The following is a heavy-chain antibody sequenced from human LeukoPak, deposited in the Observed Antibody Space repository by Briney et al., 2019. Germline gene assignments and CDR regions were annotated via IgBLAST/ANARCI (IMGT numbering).Heavy chain of an antibody. V-gene: IGHV1-69*05. Sequence: SVKVSCKASGGTFSSYAISWVRQAPGQGLEWMGGIIPIFGTANYAQKFQGRVTITTDESTSTAYMELSSLRSEHMAVYYCARALVVAATDRNYYYYYMDVWGKGTTVTVSS. J-gene: IGHJ6*03. CDR2: IIPIFGTA. CDR3: ARALVVAATDRNYYYYYMDV. CDR1: GGTFSSYA. D-gene: IGHD2-15*01.